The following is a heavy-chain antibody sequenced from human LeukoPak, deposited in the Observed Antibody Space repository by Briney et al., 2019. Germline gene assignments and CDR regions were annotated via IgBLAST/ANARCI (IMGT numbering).Heavy chain of an antibody. V-gene: IGHV1-69*05. J-gene: IGHJ4*02. CDR1: GGTFSSYA. CDR3: ARSQVVPAAGPFDY. Sequence: ASVKVSCKASGGTFSSYAISWVRQAPGQGLEWMGGIIPIFGTANYAQKFQGRVTITTDEPTSTAYMELSSLRSEDTAVYYCARSQVVPAAGPFDYWGQGTLVTVSS. CDR2: IIPIFGTA. D-gene: IGHD2-2*01.